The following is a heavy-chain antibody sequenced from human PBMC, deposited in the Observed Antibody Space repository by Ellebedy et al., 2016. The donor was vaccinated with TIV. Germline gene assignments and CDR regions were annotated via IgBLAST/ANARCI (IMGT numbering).Heavy chain of an antibody. CDR2: ISGSGGST. J-gene: IGHJ5*02. V-gene: IGHV3-23*01. CDR3: ARVPIVVVTALNWFDP. Sequence: GESLKISXAASGFTFSSYAMSWVRQAPGKGLEWVSAISGSGGSTYYADSVKGRFTISRDNSKNTLYLQMNSLRAEDTAVYYCARVPIVVVTALNWFDPWGQGTLVTVSS. D-gene: IGHD2-21*02. CDR1: GFTFSSYA.